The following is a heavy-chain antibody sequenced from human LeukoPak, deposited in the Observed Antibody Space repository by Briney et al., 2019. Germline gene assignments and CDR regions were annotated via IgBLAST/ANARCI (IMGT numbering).Heavy chain of an antibody. CDR2: IYYSGST. V-gene: IGHV4-39*01. Sequence: SETLSLTCTVSGGSISSSSYYWGWIRQPPGKGLEWIGSIYYSGSTYYNPSLKSRVTISVDTSKNQFSLKLSSVTAADTAVYYCARQLVILYYFDYWGQGTLVTVSS. CDR3: ARQLVILYYFDY. CDR1: GGSISSSSYY. J-gene: IGHJ4*02. D-gene: IGHD3-16*02.